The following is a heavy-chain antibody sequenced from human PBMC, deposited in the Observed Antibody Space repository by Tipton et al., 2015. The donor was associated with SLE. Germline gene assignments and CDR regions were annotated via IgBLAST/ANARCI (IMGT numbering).Heavy chain of an antibody. V-gene: IGHV4-59*10. J-gene: IGHJ5*02. CDR2: FHSSGIL. CDR3: ARGFLEMFDP. Sequence: TLSLTCDVYGGSFSNYYWIWIRQPPGKGLEWIGHFHSSGILNYNPSLKSRVTMSGDTSKNQLSLKLNSVTAADTAVYYAARGFLEMFDPWGPGTLVPVSS. CDR1: GGSFSNYY. D-gene: IGHD3-3*01.